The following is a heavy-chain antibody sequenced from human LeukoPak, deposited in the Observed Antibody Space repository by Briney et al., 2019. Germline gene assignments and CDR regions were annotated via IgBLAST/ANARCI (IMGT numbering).Heavy chain of an antibody. CDR1: GGSISSYY. J-gene: IGHJ4*02. V-gene: IGHV4-59*01. Sequence: PSETLSLTCTVSGGSISSYYRSWIRQAPGKGLEWIGYIYYSGSTNYNPSLKSRVTISVDTSKNQFSLKLSSVTAADTAMYYCARGGPTLYGSGSHYNEPFDYWGQGTLVTVSS. D-gene: IGHD3-10*01. CDR2: IYYSGST. CDR3: ARGGPTLYGSGSHYNEPFDY.